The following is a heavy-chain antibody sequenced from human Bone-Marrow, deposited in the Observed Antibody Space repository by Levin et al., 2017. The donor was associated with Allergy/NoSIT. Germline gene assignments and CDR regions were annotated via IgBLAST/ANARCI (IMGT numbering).Heavy chain of an antibody. CDR1: GGSFSGYY. D-gene: IGHD6-19*01. CDR3: ARGPMIAVAGSLIAGSWFDP. J-gene: IGHJ5*02. V-gene: IGHV4-34*01. Sequence: SETLSLTCAVYGGSFSGYYWSWIRQPPGKGLEWIGEINHSGSTNYNPSLKSRVTISVDTSKNQFSLKLSSVTAADTAVYYCARGPMIAVAGSLIAGSWFDPWGQGTLVTVSS. CDR2: INHSGST.